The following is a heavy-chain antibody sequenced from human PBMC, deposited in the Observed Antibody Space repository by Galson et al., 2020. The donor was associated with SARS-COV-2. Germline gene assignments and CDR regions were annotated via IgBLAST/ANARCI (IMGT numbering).Heavy chain of an antibody. D-gene: IGHD7-27*01. Sequence: GGSLRLSCAASGFTFSSYWMHWVRQAPGKGLVWVSRIYSEGSSTSYADSMKGRFTISGDNAKNTLYLQMNSLRAEDTAVYYCARGDMGNDYVEYGGQGTVVTV. CDR2: IYSEGSST. J-gene: IGHJ4*02. V-gene: IGHV3-74*01. CDR3: ARGDMGNDYVEY. CDR1: GFTFSSYW.